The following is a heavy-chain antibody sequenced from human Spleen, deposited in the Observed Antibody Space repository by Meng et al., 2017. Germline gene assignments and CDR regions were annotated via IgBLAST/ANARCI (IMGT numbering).Heavy chain of an antibody. D-gene: IGHD4-11*01. V-gene: IGHV4-34*01. CDR1: GGSFSDFS. CDR2: INHSGGT. Sequence: QVQLQQWGGGLLEPSGTLSLTCVVSGGSFSDFSWSWIRQPPGKGLEWIGEINHSGGTNYNPSLESRATISVDTSQNNLSLKLSSVTAADSAVYYCARGPTTMAHDFDYWGQGTLVTVSS. CDR3: ARGPTTMAHDFDY. J-gene: IGHJ4*02.